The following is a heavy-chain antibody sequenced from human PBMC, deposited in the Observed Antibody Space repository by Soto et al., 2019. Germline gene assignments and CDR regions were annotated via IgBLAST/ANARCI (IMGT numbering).Heavy chain of an antibody. CDR1: GFTFDDYA. D-gene: IGHD4-17*01. V-gene: IGHV3-9*01. J-gene: IGHJ5*02. Sequence: EVQLVESGGGLVQPGRSLRLSCAASGFTFDDYAMHWVRQAPGKGLEWVSGISWNSGSIGYADSVKGRFTISRDNAKNSLYLQMNSLRAEDTALYYCAKDGSHGDYQSGWFDPWGQGTLVTVSS. CDR3: AKDGSHGDYQSGWFDP. CDR2: ISWNSGSI.